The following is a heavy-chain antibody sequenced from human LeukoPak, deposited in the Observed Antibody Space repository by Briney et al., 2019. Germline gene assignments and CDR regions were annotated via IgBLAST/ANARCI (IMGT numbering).Heavy chain of an antibody. V-gene: IGHV7-4-1*02. CDR3: ARDWYYYDSSGYLPVDYYYMDV. CDR2: INTNTGNP. CDR1: GYTFTSYA. J-gene: IGHJ6*03. Sequence: GASVKVSCKASGYTFTSYAMNWVRQAPGQGLEWMGWINTNTGNPTYAQGFTGRFVFSLDTSVSTAYLQISSLKADDTAVYYCARDWYYYDSSGYLPVDYYYMDVWGKGTTVTVSS. D-gene: IGHD3-22*01.